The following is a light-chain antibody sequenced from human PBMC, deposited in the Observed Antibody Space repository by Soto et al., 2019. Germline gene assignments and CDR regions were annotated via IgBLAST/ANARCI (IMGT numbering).Light chain of an antibody. V-gene: IGLV2-14*03. J-gene: IGLJ1*01. CDR2: DVS. CDR3: NSYTSSSTYV. CDR1: SSDVGGYNY. Sequence: QPVLTQPASVSVSPGQSSTISCTGTSSDVGGYNYVSWYQQHPGKAPKLIIYDVSNRPSGVSNRFSGSKSGNTASLTISGLQAEDEADYYCNSYTSSSTYVFGTGTKVTVL.